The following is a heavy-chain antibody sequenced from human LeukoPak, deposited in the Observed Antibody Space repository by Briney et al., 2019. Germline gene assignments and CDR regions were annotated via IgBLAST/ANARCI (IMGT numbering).Heavy chain of an antibody. J-gene: IGHJ4*02. V-gene: IGHV3-23*01. CDR1: GFTFSSYA. D-gene: IGHD6-13*01. CDR3: AKAKAAAGTRGYYFDY. CDR2: ISGSDGST. Sequence: PGGSLRLSCAASGFTFSSYAMSWVRQAPGKGLEWVSAISGSDGSTYYADSVKGRFTISRDNSKNTLYLQMNSLRAEDTAVYYCAKAKAAAGTRGYYFDYWGQGTLVTVSS.